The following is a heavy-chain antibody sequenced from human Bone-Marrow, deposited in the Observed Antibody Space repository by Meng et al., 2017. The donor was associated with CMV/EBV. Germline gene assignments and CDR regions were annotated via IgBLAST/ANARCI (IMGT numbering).Heavy chain of an antibody. D-gene: IGHD3-3*01. CDR1: GYTFTSYA. Sequence: ASVKVSCKASGYTFTSYAMHWVRQAPGQRLEWMGWSNAGNGNTKYSQEFQGRVTITRDTSASTAYMELSSLRSEDMAVYYCARDWRVRGYYYGMDVWGQGTTVTVSS. CDR2: SNAGNGNT. CDR3: ARDWRVRGYYYGMDV. J-gene: IGHJ6*02. V-gene: IGHV1-3*02.